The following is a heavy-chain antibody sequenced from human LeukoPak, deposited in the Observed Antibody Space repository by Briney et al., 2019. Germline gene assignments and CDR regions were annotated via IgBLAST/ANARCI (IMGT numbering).Heavy chain of an antibody. V-gene: IGHV4-31*03. D-gene: IGHD3-3*01. Sequence: PSETPSLTCTVSGGSISSGGYYWSWIRQHPGKGLEWIGYIYYSGSTYYNPSLKSRVTISVDTSKNQFSLKLSSVTAADTAVYYCARDAYYDFWSGYYSGYYYYGMDVWGQGTTVTVSS. J-gene: IGHJ6*02. CDR1: GGSISSGGYY. CDR3: ARDAYYDFWSGYYSGYYYYGMDV. CDR2: IYYSGST.